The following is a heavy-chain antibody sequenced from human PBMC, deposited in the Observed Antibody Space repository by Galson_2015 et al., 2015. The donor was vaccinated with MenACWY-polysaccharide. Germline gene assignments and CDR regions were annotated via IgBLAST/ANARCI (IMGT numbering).Heavy chain of an antibody. D-gene: IGHD5-24*01. V-gene: IGHV3-7*01. CDR1: GLTFSSSW. CDR3: ANWRWLPH. Sequence: SLRLSCAASGLTFSSSWMNWVRQAPGKGLEWVASIKPDGSEKYYVDPVKGRFSISRDNAKNSLYLQMNSLRAEDTAVYYCANWRWLPHWGQGTLVTVSS. J-gene: IGHJ4*02. CDR2: IKPDGSEK.